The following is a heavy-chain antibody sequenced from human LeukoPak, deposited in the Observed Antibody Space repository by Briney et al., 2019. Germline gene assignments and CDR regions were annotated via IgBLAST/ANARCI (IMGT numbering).Heavy chain of an antibody. J-gene: IGHJ5*02. CDR3: ARDVGYRSWFDP. CDR2: ISGSSTSI. CDR1: GFTFMDYA. V-gene: IGHV3-48*01. D-gene: IGHD5-18*01. Sequence: GGSLRLSCAASGFTFMDYAMSWVRQAPGKGLEWVSYISGSSTSIYHADSVKGRFTISRDNAKNSLYLQMNSLRAEDTAVYYCARDVGYRSWFDPWGQGTLVIVSS.